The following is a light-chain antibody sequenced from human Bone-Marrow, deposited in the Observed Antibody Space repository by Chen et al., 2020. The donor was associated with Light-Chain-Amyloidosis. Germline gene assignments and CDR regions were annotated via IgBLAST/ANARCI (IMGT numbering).Light chain of an antibody. J-gene: IGLJ2*01. CDR3: QSADSSGTYEVI. Sequence: YELTQPPSVLGSPGQTARITCSGDDLPTKYAYWYQQKPGQAPVLVIHRDTERPSGISERFSGSSSGTTATLTISGVQAEDEADYHCQSADSSGTYEVIFGGGTKLTVL. CDR2: RDT. V-gene: IGLV3-25*03. CDR1: DLPTKY.